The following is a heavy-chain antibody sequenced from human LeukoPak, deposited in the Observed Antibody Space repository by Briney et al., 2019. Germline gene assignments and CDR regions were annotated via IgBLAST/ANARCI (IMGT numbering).Heavy chain of an antibody. CDR3: ARDPGYSSDYYYYYMDV. CDR2: IIPIFGTA. J-gene: IGHJ6*03. V-gene: IGHV1-69*13. CDR1: GYTFTSYA. D-gene: IGHD6-25*01. Sequence: SVKVSCKASGYTFTSYAISWVRQASGQGLEWMGGIIPIFGTANYAQKFQGRVTITADESTSTAYMELSSLRSEDTAVYYCARDPGYSSDYYYYYMDVWGKGTTVTVSS.